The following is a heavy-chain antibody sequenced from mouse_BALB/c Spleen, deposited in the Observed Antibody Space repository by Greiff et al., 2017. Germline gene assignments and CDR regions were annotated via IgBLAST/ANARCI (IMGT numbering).Heavy chain of an antibody. D-gene: IGHD2-3*01. J-gene: IGHJ3*01. CDR3: ARHGGGIYDGYYGGFAY. CDR1: GFAFSSYD. V-gene: IGHV5-12-1*01. Sequence: EVKLMESGGGLVKPGGSLKLSCAASGFAFSSYDMSWVRQTPEKRLEWVAYISSGGGSTYYPDTVKGRFTISRDNAKNTLYLQMSSLKSEDTAMYYCARHGGGIYDGYYGGFAYWGQGTLVTVSA. CDR2: ISSGGGST.